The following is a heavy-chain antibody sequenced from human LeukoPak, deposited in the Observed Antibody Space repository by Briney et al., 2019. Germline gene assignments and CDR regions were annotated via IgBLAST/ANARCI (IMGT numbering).Heavy chain of an antibody. CDR1: GGSISSYY. D-gene: IGHD6-13*01. Sequence: SETLPLTCTVSGGSISSYYWSWIRQPPGKGLEWIGYIYYSGSTNYNPSLKSRVTISVDTSKNQFSLKLSSVTAADTAVYYCAREIAAAGTNWFDPWGQGTLVTVSS. CDR2: IYYSGST. V-gene: IGHV4-59*12. J-gene: IGHJ5*02. CDR3: AREIAAAGTNWFDP.